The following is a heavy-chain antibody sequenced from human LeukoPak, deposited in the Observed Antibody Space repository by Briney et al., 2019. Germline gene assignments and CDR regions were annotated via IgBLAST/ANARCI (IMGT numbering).Heavy chain of an antibody. CDR1: GYSLTTYW. V-gene: IGHV5-51*01. Sequence: GEALKISCQGSGYSLTTYWIGWVRQMPGKGLEWMGIIYPGDSGTRYSPSFQGQVTISADKSISTAFLQWSSLKASDTAIYYCARYRDYYFDYWGQGTLVTVSS. D-gene: IGHD3-10*01. CDR2: IYPGDSGT. CDR3: ARYRDYYFDY. J-gene: IGHJ4*02.